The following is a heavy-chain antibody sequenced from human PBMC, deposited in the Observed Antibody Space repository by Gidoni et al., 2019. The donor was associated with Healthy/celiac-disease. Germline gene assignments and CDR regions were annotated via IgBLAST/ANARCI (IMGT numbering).Heavy chain of an antibody. CDR2: IYYSGST. J-gene: IGHJ4*02. CDR1: GGSIRSSSYY. CDR3: ARHGLREDIVVVVAANVFDY. Sequence: QLQLQESGPGLVKPSETLSLTCTVSGGSIRSSSYYWGWIRQPPGKGLEWIGSIYYSGSTYYNPSLKSRVTISVDTSKNQFSLKLSSVTAADTAVYYCARHGLREDIVVVVAANVFDYWGQGTLVTVSS. D-gene: IGHD2-15*01. V-gene: IGHV4-39*01.